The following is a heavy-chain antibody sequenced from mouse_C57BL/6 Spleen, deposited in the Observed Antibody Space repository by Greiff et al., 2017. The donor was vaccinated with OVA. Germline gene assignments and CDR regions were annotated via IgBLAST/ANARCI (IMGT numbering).Heavy chain of an antibody. CDR2: ISDGGSYT. D-gene: IGHD2-1*01. CDR1: GFTFSSYA. V-gene: IGHV5-4*01. J-gene: IGHJ2*01. CDR3: ARDGNSLDY. Sequence: EVNLVESGGGLVKPGGSLKLSCAASGFTFSSYAMSWVRQTPEKRLEWVATISDGGSYTYYPDNVKGRFTISRDNAKNNLYLQMSHLKSEDTAMYYCARDGNSLDYWGQGTTLTVSS.